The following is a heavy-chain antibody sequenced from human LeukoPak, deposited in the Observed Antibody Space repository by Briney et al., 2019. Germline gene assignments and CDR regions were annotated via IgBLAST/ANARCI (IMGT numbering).Heavy chain of an antibody. D-gene: IGHD6-19*01. CDR2: INPNSGGT. J-gene: IGHJ5*02. CDR3: ARGRNIAVAGTRWFDP. Sequence: ASVTVSCKASVYTFTGYYMHWVRQAPGQGLEWMGWINPNSGGTNNAQKFQGRVTMTRDTSISTAYMELSRLRSDDTAVYYCARGRNIAVAGTRWFDPWGQGTLVTVSS. V-gene: IGHV1-2*02. CDR1: VYTFTGYY.